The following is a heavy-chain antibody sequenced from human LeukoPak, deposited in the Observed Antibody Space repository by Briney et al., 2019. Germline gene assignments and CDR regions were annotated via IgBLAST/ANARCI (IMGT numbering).Heavy chain of an antibody. D-gene: IGHD2-15*01. CDR2: IYTSGST. J-gene: IGHJ4*02. CDR1: GGSISSYY. CDR3: ARTYCSGGSCSIDY. Sequence: SETLSLTCTVSGGSISSYYWSWIRQPPGKGLEWIGYIYTSGSTNYNPSLKSRVTISVDTSKNQFSLKLSSVTVADTAVYYCARTYCSGGSCSIDYWGQGTLVTVSS. V-gene: IGHV4-4*09.